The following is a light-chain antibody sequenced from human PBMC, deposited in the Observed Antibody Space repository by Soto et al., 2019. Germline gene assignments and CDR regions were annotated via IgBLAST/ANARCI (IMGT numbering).Light chain of an antibody. CDR3: QQYGSAPTT. J-gene: IGKJ1*01. Sequence: EIVLTQSPGTLSLYLGERATLSCRASQSVSSTYLAWYQQKPGKAPRLLIYDASKWESGIPDRFGGSGSGTDFTLTISRMEPEDFAVYCCQQYGSAPTTFGQGTKVDI. CDR2: DAS. V-gene: IGKV3-20*01. CDR1: QSVSSTY.